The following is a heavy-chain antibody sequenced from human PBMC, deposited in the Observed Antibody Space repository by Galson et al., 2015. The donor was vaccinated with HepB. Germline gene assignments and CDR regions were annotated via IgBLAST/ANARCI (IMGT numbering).Heavy chain of an antibody. Sequence: SVKVSCKASGYTFTGYYMHWVRQAPGQGLEWMGWINPNSGGTNYAQKFQGRVTMTRDTSISTAYMELSRLRSDDTAVYYCARDSDKGPYDFPNWGQGTLVTVSS. J-gene: IGHJ4*02. V-gene: IGHV1-2*02. D-gene: IGHD3-3*01. CDR2: INPNSGGT. CDR1: GYTFTGYY. CDR3: ARDSDKGPYDFPN.